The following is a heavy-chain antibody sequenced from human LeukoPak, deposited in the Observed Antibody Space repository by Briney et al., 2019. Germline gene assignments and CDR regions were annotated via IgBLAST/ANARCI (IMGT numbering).Heavy chain of an antibody. CDR1: GFTFDDYA. V-gene: IGHV3-9*01. CDR2: ISWNSGSI. Sequence: GRSLRLSYAASGFTFDDYAMHWVRQAPGKGLEWVSGISWNSGSIGYADSVKGRFTISRDNAKNSPYLQMNSLRAEDTALYYCAKATGYSSGWPLGYWGQGTLVTVSS. CDR3: AKATGYSSGWPLGY. D-gene: IGHD6-19*01. J-gene: IGHJ4*02.